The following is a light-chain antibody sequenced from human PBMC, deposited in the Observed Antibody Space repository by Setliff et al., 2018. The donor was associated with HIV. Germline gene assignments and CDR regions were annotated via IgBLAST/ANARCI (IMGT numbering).Light chain of an antibody. CDR3: SSYTSTNTYV. J-gene: IGLJ1*01. CDR2: EVR. CDR1: SSDVGGYKY. V-gene: IGLV2-14*01. Sequence: QSALTQPASVSGSPGQSITIPCTGTSSDVGGYKYVSWYQQHPGKAPKLMIYEVRNRPSGVSNRFSGSKSGNTASLTISGLQAEDEADYYCSSYTSTNTYVFGTGTKVTVL.